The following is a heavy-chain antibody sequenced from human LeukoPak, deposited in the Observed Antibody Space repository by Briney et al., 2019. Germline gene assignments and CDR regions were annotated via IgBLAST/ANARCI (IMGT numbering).Heavy chain of an antibody. CDR1: GFTFSSYA. V-gene: IGHV3-23*01. J-gene: IGHJ5*02. D-gene: IGHD3-3*01. CDR3: ASFLYDFWSGYHH. Sequence: GGSLRLSCAASGFTFSSYAMSWVRQAPGKGLEWVSTISGSGGSTYYADSVKGRFTISRDIAKNSLYLQMNSLRDEDTAVYYCASFLYDFWSGYHHWGQGTLVTVSS. CDR2: ISGSGGST.